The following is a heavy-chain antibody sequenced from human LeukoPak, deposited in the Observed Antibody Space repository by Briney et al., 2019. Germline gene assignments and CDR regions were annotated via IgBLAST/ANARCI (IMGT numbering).Heavy chain of an antibody. D-gene: IGHD6-13*01. CDR1: GYSFTRQW. V-gene: IGHV5-51*01. CDR3: ARLGGGPRSSIDY. Sequence: GESLKISCKGSGYSFTRQWIGWVRQVPGKGLEWMGIIYPGDSDTRYSPSLQGQVTISADKSISTAYLQWSSLKASDTAMYYCARLGGGPRSSIDYWGQGTLVTVSS. CDR2: IYPGDSDT. J-gene: IGHJ4*02.